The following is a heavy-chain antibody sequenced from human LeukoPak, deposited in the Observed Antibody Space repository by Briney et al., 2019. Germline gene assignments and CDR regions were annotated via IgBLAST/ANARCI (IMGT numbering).Heavy chain of an antibody. Sequence: ASVKVSCKASGYTFTSYDINWVRQATGQGLEWMGWMNPNSGNTGYAQKFQGRVTMTRNTSISTAYTELSSLRSEDTAVYYCARGFSLQPEVRGVRLDPWGQGTLVTVSS. J-gene: IGHJ5*02. CDR3: ARGFSLQPEVRGVRLDP. V-gene: IGHV1-8*01. D-gene: IGHD3-10*01. CDR2: MNPNSGNT. CDR1: GYTFTSYD.